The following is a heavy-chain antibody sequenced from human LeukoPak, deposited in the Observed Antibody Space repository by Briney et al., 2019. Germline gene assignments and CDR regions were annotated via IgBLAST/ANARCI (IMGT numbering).Heavy chain of an antibody. CDR2: VYYSGNT. CDR1: GGSITSSSYY. V-gene: IGHV4-39*07. J-gene: IGHJ3*02. D-gene: IGHD4-17*01. CDR3: TREYGFMTTVFHAFDI. Sequence: SETLSLTCTVSGGSITSSSYYWGWIRQPPGKGREWIGSVYYSGNTYYNSSLKSRVTISVDTSKNQFSLKLSSVTAADTAIYYCTREYGFMTTVFHAFDIWGQGTMVTVSS.